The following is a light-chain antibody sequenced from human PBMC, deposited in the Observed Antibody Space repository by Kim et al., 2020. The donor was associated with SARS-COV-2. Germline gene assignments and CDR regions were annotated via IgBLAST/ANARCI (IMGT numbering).Light chain of an antibody. V-gene: IGKV1-8*01. CDR1: QDISSY. Sequence: AIWMTQSPSSFSASTGDRVTITCRASQDISSYLAWYQRKPGKAPKLLIYAASTLQSGVPSRFSGSGSGTDFTLTISCLQSEDFATYYCQQYYSYPYTFGQRTKLEI. J-gene: IGKJ2*01. CDR2: AAS. CDR3: QQYYSYPYT.